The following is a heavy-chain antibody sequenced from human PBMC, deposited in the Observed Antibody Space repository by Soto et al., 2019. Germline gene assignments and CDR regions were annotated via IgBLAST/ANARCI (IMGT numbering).Heavy chain of an antibody. Sequence: PGGSLRLSCAASGFTFSNSWMSWVRQAPGKGLEWVGRIKSKTDGGTTDYAAPVKGRFTISRDDSKNTLYLQMNSLKTEDTAVYYCTTVYGDYESLDYWGQGTLVTVSS. CDR2: IKSKTDGGTT. CDR3: TTVYGDYESLDY. V-gene: IGHV3-15*01. CDR1: GFTFSNSW. D-gene: IGHD4-17*01. J-gene: IGHJ4*02.